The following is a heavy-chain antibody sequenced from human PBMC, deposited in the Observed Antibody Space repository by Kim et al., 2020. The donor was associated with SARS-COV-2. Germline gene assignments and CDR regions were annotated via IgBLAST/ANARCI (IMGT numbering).Heavy chain of an antibody. Sequence: GGSLRLSCAASGFTVSSNYMSWVRQAPGKGLEWVSVIYSGGSTYYADSVKGRFTISRDNSKNTLYLQMNSLRAEDTAVYYCARDRSGYSGYDQSYYFDYWGQGTLVTVSS. D-gene: IGHD5-12*01. CDR1: GFTVSSNY. V-gene: IGHV3-53*01. CDR3: ARDRSGYSGYDQSYYFDY. J-gene: IGHJ4*02. CDR2: IYSGGST.